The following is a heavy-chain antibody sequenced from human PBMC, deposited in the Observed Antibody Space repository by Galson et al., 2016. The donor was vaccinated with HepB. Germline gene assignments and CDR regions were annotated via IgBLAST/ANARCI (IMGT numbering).Heavy chain of an antibody. J-gene: IGHJ4*02. CDR3: ARSPRILWFEVDY. D-gene: IGHD3-10*01. CDR1: GFTFSSYA. CDR2: ISYDGSNK. V-gene: IGHV3-30-3*01. Sequence: SLRLSCAASGFTFSSYAIHWVRQAPGKGLEWVAVISYDGSNKYYADSVKGRFTISRDNAKSTVYLQMDSLRVDDTAVYYCARSPRILWFEVDYWGQGILVTVSS.